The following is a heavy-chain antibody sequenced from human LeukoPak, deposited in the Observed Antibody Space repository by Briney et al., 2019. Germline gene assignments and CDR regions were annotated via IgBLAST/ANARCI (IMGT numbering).Heavy chain of an antibody. D-gene: IGHD4-17*01. J-gene: IGHJ3*02. V-gene: IGHV3-7*01. CDR1: GLTLSSYW. Sequence: GGSLRLSCVASGLTLSSYWMSWVRQAPGKGPGWVATIKQDGREKHYVDSVKGRFTISRDNAKNSLYLQMSSLRVADTAVYYCASGLTTVTADDAFDIWGQGTKVIVSS. CDR3: ASGLTTVTADDAFDI. CDR2: IKQDGREK.